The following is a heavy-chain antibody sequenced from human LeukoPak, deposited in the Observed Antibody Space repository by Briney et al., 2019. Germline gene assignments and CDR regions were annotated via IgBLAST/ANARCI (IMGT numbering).Heavy chain of an antibody. CDR2: IGKSGETT. V-gene: IGHV3-23*01. Sequence: GGSLRLSCAASGFTFTSYAMNWVRQAPGKGLEWVSAIGKSGETTYYADSVKGRFTISRDNSKNTLYLQLNSLRADDTAVFYCAQATAGRYEHWGQGTLVTVSS. D-gene: IGHD3-9*01. CDR1: GFTFTSYA. CDR3: AQATAGRYEH. J-gene: IGHJ1*01.